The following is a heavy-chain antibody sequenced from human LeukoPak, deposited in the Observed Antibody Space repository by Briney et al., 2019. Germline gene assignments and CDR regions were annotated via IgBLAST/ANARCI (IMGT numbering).Heavy chain of an antibody. V-gene: IGHV4-31*03. CDR2: IYYSGST. D-gene: IGHD5-12*01. CDR1: GGSISSGGYY. Sequence: SETLSLTCTVSGGSISSGGYYWSWIRQHPGKGLEWIGYIYYSGSTYYNPSLKSRVTISVDTSKNQFSLKLSSVTAADTAVYYCAKRAVIYSGYDLGDFDYWGQGTLVTVSS. CDR3: AKRAVIYSGYDLGDFDY. J-gene: IGHJ4*02.